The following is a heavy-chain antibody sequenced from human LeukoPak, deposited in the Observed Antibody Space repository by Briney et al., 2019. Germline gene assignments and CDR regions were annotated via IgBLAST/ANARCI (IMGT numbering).Heavy chain of an antibody. Sequence: ASVKVSCKASGYTFTYHYIHLVRQAPGQGLEWMGIINPSNGDTNCAQRFQGRVTMTRDTSTSTVYMELSSLDSEDTAVYYCARESDVGKDFDCWGQGTLVTVSS. V-gene: IGHV1-46*01. CDR3: ARESDVGKDFDC. D-gene: IGHD1-1*01. CDR1: GYTFTYHY. J-gene: IGHJ4*02. CDR2: INPSNGDT.